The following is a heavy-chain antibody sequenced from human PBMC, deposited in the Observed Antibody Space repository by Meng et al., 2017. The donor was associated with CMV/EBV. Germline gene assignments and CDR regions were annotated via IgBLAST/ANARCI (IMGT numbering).Heavy chain of an antibody. J-gene: IGHJ5*02. CDR1: GFTFSVYG. V-gene: IGHV3-33*01. CDR2: IWYDGSNK. CDR3: AGGEWFDP. Sequence: SLVLSCSASGFTFSVYGMHWVRQAPGKGLEWVAVIWYDGSNKYYADSVKGRFTISRDNSKNTLYLQMNSLRAEDTAVYYCAGGEWFDPWGQGTLVTVSS.